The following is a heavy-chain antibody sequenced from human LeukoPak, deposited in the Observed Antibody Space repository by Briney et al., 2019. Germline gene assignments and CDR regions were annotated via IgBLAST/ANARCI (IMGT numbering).Heavy chain of an antibody. CDR2: VYSSGNT. V-gene: IGHV4-61*02. CDR3: ARGGTLFTFFDS. Sequence: SETLSLTCTISGDSNIIDEYYWNWIRQPAGKGLEWMGRVYSSGNTLYNPSLQSRLTISIDTSKSQLSLKLTSVTAADTALYYCARGGTLFTFFDSWGQGKLVTVSS. J-gene: IGHJ4*02. D-gene: IGHD3-3*01. CDR1: GDSNIIDEYY.